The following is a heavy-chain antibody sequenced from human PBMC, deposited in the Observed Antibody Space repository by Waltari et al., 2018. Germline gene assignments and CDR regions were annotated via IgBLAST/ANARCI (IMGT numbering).Heavy chain of an antibody. D-gene: IGHD3-10*01. V-gene: IGHV3-23*03. J-gene: IGHJ4*02. CDR1: GFDYSSYA. CDR3: AKDSGYSMIRGRENS. CDR2: IDNGGETT. Sequence: VYLLESGGGLVQPGGSLRLSCVGSGFDYSSYAMSWVRQAPGKGLGWVSGIDNGGETTDYVGSVKGRFTISRDDSRNTVYLHMATLRVDDTTVYYCAKDSGYSMIRGRENSWGQGTLVIVSS.